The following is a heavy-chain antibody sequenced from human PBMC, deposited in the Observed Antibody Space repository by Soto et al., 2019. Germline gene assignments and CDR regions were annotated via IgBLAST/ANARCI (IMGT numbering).Heavy chain of an antibody. Sequence: GGSLRLSCAASGFTFSSYGMHWVRQAPGKGLEWVAVIWYDGSNKYYADSVKGRFTISRDNSKNTLYLQMNSLRAEDTAVYYCAREVFSDFWSGYRNYYYGMDVWGQGTTVTVSS. CDR3: AREVFSDFWSGYRNYYYGMDV. V-gene: IGHV3-33*01. D-gene: IGHD3-3*01. CDR1: GFTFSSYG. J-gene: IGHJ6*02. CDR2: IWYDGSNK.